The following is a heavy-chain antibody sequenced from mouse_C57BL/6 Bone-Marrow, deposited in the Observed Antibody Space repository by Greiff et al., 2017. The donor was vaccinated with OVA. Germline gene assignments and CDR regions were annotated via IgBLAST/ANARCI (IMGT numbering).Heavy chain of an antibody. J-gene: IGHJ3*01. V-gene: IGHV1-55*01. Sequence: QVQLQQPGAELVKPGASVKMSCKASGYTFTSYWITWVKQRPGQGLEWIGVIYPGSGSTNYNEKFRGKATLAVGTSSSTAYMQLSSLTSEDSAVYYCGYDYDGAWFAYWGQGTLVTVSA. CDR1: GYTFTSYW. CDR3: GYDYDGAWFAY. CDR2: IYPGSGST. D-gene: IGHD2-4*01.